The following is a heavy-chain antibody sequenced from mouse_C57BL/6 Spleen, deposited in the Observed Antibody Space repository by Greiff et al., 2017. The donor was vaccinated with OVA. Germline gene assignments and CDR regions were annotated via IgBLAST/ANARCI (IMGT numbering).Heavy chain of an antibody. CDR2: IYPGGGYT. J-gene: IGHJ2*01. Sequence: VQLVESGAELVRPGTSVKMSCKASGYTFTNYWIGWAKQRPGHGLEWIGDIYPGGGYTNYNEKFKGKATLTADKSSSTAYMQFSSLTSEDSAIYYCARGGRYFDYWGQGTTLTVSS. V-gene: IGHV1-63*01. CDR1: GYTFTNYW. CDR3: ARGGRYFDY.